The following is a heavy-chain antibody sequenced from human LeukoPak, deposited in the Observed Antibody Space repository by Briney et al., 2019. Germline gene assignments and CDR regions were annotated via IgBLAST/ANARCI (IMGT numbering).Heavy chain of an antibody. CDR2: INHSGSA. J-gene: IGHJ4*02. V-gene: IGHV4-34*01. Sequence: PSETLSLTCAVYGESFSGYYWNWIRQPPGKGLEWIGEINHSGSANYNPSLKSRVTILVDTSKNQFSLKLSSVTAADTAVYYCARRSSTLDYWGQGTLVTVSS. D-gene: IGHD2-2*01. CDR1: GESFSGYY. CDR3: ARRSSTLDY.